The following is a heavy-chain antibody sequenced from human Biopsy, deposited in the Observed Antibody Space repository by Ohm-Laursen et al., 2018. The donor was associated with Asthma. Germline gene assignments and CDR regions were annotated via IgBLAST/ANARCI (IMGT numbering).Heavy chain of an antibody. V-gene: IGHV3-7*01. Sequence: GSLRLSCAASGFTFGDYWMSWVRQVPGKGLEWVANIKHDGTEENHVDPLKGRFTISRDNAKNSLYLQMNSLRAEDTAVYYCARTFHFWSPYHAEHYQLWGQGTLVTVPS. D-gene: IGHD3-3*02. CDR3: ARTFHFWSPYHAEHYQL. CDR1: GFTFGDYW. J-gene: IGHJ1*01. CDR2: IKHDGTEE.